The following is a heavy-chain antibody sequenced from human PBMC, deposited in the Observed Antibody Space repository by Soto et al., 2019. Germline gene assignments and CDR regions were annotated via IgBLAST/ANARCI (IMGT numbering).Heavy chain of an antibody. Sequence: EVQLLESGGGLVQPGGSLRLSCAASGFTFSSYAMSWVRQAPGKGLEWVSAISGSGGSTYYADSVKGRFTISRDNSKNTLNLQMNSLRAEDTAVYYCAKSGGYNIGVTWCDPWGQGTLVTVSS. CDR1: GFTFSSYA. CDR2: ISGSGGST. V-gene: IGHV3-23*01. CDR3: AKSGGYNIGVTWCDP. D-gene: IGHD2-8*02. J-gene: IGHJ5*02.